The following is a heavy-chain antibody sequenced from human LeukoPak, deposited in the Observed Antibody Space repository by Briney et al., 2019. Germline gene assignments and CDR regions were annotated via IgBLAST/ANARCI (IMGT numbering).Heavy chain of an antibody. CDR2: IYTSGST. Sequence: SETLSLTCAVSGDFFTTSHWWSWIRQHAGKGLEWIGRIYTSGSTNYNPSLKSRVTISVDTSKNQFSLKLSSVTAADTAVYYCASGVRFYYYMDVWGKGTTVTVSS. V-gene: IGHV4-61*02. D-gene: IGHD3-3*01. CDR1: GDFFTTSHW. J-gene: IGHJ6*03. CDR3: ASGVRFYYYMDV.